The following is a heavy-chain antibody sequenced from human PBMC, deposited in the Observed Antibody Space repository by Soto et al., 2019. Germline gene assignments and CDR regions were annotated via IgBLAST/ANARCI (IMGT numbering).Heavy chain of an antibody. J-gene: IGHJ4*02. D-gene: IGHD3-10*01. V-gene: IGHV3-20*04. CDR2: INWNGGST. CDR3: ARGRFPLPTHHYFDY. Sequence: EVQLVESGGGVVRPGGSLRLSCAASGFTFDDYGMSWVRQAPGKGLEWVSGINWNGGSTGYADSVKGRFTISRDNAKNSLYLQMNSMRAEDTALYYCARGRFPLPTHHYFDYWGQGTLVTVSS. CDR1: GFTFDDYG.